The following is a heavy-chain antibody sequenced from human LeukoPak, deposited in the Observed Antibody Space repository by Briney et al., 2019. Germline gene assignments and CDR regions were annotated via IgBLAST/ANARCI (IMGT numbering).Heavy chain of an antibody. D-gene: IGHD2-21*02. Sequence: SVKVSCKASGGTFSSYAISWVRQAPGQGLEWMGGIIPIFGTANYAQKFQGRVTITADKSTSTAYMELSSLRSEDTAVYYCARGIVVVTASYYFDYWGQGTLVTVSS. CDR1: GGTFSSYA. J-gene: IGHJ4*02. CDR3: ARGIVVVTASYYFDY. V-gene: IGHV1-69*06. CDR2: IIPIFGTA.